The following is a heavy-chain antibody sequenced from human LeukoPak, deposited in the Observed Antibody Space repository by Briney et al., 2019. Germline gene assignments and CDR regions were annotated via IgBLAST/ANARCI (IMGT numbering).Heavy chain of an antibody. CDR3: ASPDLSP. CDR1: EFTFSSYA. Sequence: GGSLRLSCAASEFTFSSYAMHWVRQAPGKGLEWVAVISYDGSNKYYADSVKGRFTISRDNSKNTLYLQMNSLRADDTAVYSCASPDLSPWGQGTLVTVSS. V-gene: IGHV3-30-3*01. J-gene: IGHJ5*02. CDR2: ISYDGSNK.